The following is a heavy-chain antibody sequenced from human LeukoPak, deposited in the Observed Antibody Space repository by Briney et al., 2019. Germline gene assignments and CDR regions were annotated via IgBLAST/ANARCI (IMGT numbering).Heavy chain of an antibody. V-gene: IGHV3-74*01. J-gene: IGHJ4*02. CDR3: ANTGYNYEFDY. CDR1: GFTFSTYW. D-gene: IGHD5-18*01. CDR2: INRDGSGI. Sequence: GGPLRLSCAASGFTFSTYWMHWVRQAPGKGLVWISRINRDGSGITYADSVKGRFTISRDNAKSILCLQMNSLRAEDTAVYYCANTGYNYEFDYWGQGTLVTVSS.